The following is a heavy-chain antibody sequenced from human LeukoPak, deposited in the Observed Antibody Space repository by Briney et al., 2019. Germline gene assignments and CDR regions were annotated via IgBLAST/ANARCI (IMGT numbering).Heavy chain of an antibody. CDR3: AGDIVVVPAATGGWFDP. CDR1: AGTFSSYA. Sequence: SVHVSCPASAGTFSSYAISWVRPATGQGLEWMGGIIPIFGTANYAQKFQGRVTITADESTSTAYMELSSLRSEDTAVYYCAGDIVVVPAATGGWFDPWGQGTLVTVSS. CDR2: IIPIFGTA. J-gene: IGHJ5*02. V-gene: IGHV1-69*01. D-gene: IGHD2-2*01.